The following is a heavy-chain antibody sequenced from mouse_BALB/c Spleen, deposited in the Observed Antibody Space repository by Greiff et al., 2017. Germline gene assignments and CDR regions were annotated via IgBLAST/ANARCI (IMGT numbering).Heavy chain of an antibody. J-gene: IGHJ4*01. Sequence: EVQLVESGGGLVQPGGSRKLPCAASGFTFSSFGMHWVRQAPEKGLAWVAYISSGSSTIYYADTVKGRFTISRDNPKSTLFLQMTSLRSEDTALFYCARSATGHYYAMDYWGQGPSVTVAS. D-gene: IGHD1-2*01. CDR1: GFTFSSFG. CDR3: ARSATGHYYAMDY. V-gene: IGHV5-17*02. CDR2: ISSGSSTI.